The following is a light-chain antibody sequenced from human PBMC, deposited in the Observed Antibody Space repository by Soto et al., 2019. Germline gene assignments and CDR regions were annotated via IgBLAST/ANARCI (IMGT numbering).Light chain of an antibody. Sequence: EIVMTQSPATLSVSPGERATLSCRASQSVSSNLAWYQQKPGQAPRLLIYGASTRATGIPARFSGSGSGTEFTLTXXXXQXXXXXXXXXXXXXXWPXTFGQGTKVEIK. CDR3: XXXXXWPXT. J-gene: IGKJ1*01. V-gene: IGKV3-15*01. CDR1: QSVSSN. CDR2: GAS.